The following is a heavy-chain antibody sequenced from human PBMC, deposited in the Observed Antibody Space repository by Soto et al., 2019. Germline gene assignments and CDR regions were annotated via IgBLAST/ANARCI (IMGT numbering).Heavy chain of an antibody. CDR3: ARGGTRYCSSTSCSPNWFDP. J-gene: IGHJ5*02. CDR1: GDSISSYY. CDR2: ISYTGST. Sequence: SETLSLTCTVSGDSISSYYWSWIRQPPGKGLEWVGYISYTGSTIYNPSLKSRATISLDTSKNQFSPRLSSVTAADTAVYYCARGGTRYCSSTSCSPNWFDPWGQGTLVTVSS. D-gene: IGHD2-2*01. V-gene: IGHV4-59*13.